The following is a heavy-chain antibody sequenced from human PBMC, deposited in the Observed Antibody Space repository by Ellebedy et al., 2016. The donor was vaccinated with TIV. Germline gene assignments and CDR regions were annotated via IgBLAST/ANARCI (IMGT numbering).Heavy chain of an antibody. J-gene: IGHJ6*02. Sequence: PGGSLGLSCAASGFMFSDYYMSWIRKAPGKGLEWVSSISRSDNTIYYADSVKGRFTISRDNAKNSLYLQMNSLRAEDTAVYYCARVFSTSKGMDVWGQGTTVTVSS. D-gene: IGHD2-2*01. CDR3: ARVFSTSKGMDV. V-gene: IGHV3-11*04. CDR1: GFMFSDYY. CDR2: ISRSDNTI.